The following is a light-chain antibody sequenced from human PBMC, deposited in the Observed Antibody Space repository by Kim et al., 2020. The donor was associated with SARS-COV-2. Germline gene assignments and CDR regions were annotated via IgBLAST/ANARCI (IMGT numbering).Light chain of an antibody. Sequence: EIVLTQSPGTLSLSPGERATHSCRASQSVSSSYLAWYQQKPGQAPRLLIYGASRRATGIPDRFSGSGSGTDFTLTISRLEPEDFAVYYCQPYGSSSYTFGQGTKLEI. J-gene: IGKJ2*01. CDR3: QPYGSSSYT. V-gene: IGKV3-20*01. CDR2: GAS. CDR1: QSVSSSY.